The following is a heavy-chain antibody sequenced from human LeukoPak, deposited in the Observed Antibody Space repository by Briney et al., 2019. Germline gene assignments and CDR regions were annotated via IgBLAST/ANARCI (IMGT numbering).Heavy chain of an antibody. D-gene: IGHD6-13*01. CDR1: GGSFSGYY. CDR3: AVAGYSSSWYGSFDY. Sequence: SETLSLTCAVYGGSFSGYYWSWIRQPPGKGLEWIGKINHSGSTNYNPSLKSRVTISVDTSKNQFSLKLSSVTAADTAVYYCAVAGYSSSWYGSFDYWGQGTLVTVSS. CDR2: INHSGST. J-gene: IGHJ4*02. V-gene: IGHV4-34*01.